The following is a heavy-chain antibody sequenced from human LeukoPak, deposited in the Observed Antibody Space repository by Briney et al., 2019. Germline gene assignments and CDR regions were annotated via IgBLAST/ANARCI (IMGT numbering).Heavy chain of an antibody. J-gene: IGHJ3*02. V-gene: IGHV3-30-3*01. CDR2: VSRDGISK. Sequence: GGSLRLSCAASGFTFSHYAMHWVRQAPGKGLEWVAVVSRDGISKYYPDSVRGRFTISRDNSKNTLYLEVNSLRSEDTAVFYCAREIPNAFDIWGQGTMVTVSS. CDR1: GFTFSHYA. CDR3: AREIPNAFDI.